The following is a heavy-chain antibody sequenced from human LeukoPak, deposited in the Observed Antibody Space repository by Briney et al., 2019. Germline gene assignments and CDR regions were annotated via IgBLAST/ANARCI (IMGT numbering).Heavy chain of an antibody. D-gene: IGHD4-17*01. CDR1: GYTFTSYY. V-gene: IGHV1-46*01. CDR3: ARPFDGDHLGY. Sequence: ASVKVSCKASGYTFTSYYMHWVRQAPGQGLEWMGIINPSGGSTSYAQKFQGRVTMTRDMSTSTVCMELSSLRSEDTAVYYCARPFDGDHLGYWGQGTLVTVSS. CDR2: INPSGGST. J-gene: IGHJ4*02.